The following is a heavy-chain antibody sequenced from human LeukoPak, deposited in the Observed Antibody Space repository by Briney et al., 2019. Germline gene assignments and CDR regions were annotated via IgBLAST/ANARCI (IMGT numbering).Heavy chain of an antibody. CDR2: ISAYNGNT. Sequence: GASVKVSCKASGYTFTSYGISWVRQAPGQGLEWMGWISAYNGNTNYAQKLQGRVTMTTDTSTSTVYMELSSLRSEDTAVYYCARDRDGYNYGWFDPWGQGTLVTVSS. J-gene: IGHJ5*02. CDR3: ARDRDGYNYGWFDP. CDR1: GYTFTSYG. D-gene: IGHD5-24*01. V-gene: IGHV1-18*01.